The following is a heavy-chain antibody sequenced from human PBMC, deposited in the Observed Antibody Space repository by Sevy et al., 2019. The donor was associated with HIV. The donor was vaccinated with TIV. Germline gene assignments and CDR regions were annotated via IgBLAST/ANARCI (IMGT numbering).Heavy chain of an antibody. CDR2: FDPEDGDPEDGKT. CDR1: GYTLTKLS. Sequence: ASVKVSCKVSGYTLTKLSMHWVRQTPGKGREWMTTFDPEDGDPEDGKTIYAQKFLCRVTMTEDTSTDTAYMELSSLRAEDTAVYYCATTKDYYDSSGYPFDSWGQGTLVTVSS. V-gene: IGHV1-24*01. J-gene: IGHJ4*02. CDR3: ATTKDYYDSSGYPFDS. D-gene: IGHD3-22*01.